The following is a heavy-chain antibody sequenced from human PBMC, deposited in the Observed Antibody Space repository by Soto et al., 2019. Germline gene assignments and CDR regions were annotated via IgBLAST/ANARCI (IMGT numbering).Heavy chain of an antibody. CDR1: GDSVSSNSAA. D-gene: IGHD2-21*01. CDR3: ARARLARKTGRAFDI. CDR2: TYYRSKWYN. V-gene: IGHV6-1*01. Sequence: PSQTLSFTCAISGDSVSSNSAAWNWIRQSPSRGLEWLGRTYYRSKWYNDYAVSVKSRTNIYADTSKNQFSLQLISVTPEDTAVYYCARARLARKTGRAFDIWGQGTMVTVSS. J-gene: IGHJ3*02.